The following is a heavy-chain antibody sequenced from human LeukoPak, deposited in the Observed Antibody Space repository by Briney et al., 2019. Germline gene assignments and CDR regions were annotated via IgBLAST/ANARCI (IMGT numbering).Heavy chain of an antibody. J-gene: IGHJ6*02. Sequence: QPGGSLRLSCAASGFTFSSYWMHWVRQAPGQGLVWVSRINSDGSNAVYADSVKGRFTISRDNAKNTLYLQMNSLRAEDTAVYYCARDMDSSGWNYYYGMDVWGQGTTVTVS. V-gene: IGHV3-74*01. CDR2: INSDGSNA. D-gene: IGHD6-19*01. CDR1: GFTFSSYW. CDR3: ARDMDSSGWNYYYGMDV.